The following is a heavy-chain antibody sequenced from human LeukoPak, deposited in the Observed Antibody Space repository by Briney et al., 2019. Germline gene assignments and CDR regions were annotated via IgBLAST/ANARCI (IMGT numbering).Heavy chain of an antibody. CDR1: GGSISSSDYY. J-gene: IGHJ4*02. CDR2: IYYSGST. Sequence: SETLSLTCTVSGGSISSSDYYWGWNRQPPGKGLEWIGSIYYSGSTYYNPSLKSRLTISVDTSKNQFSLKLSSVAAADTAVYYCAREVGGIQLFDYWGQGTLVTVSS. CDR3: AREVGGIQLFDY. D-gene: IGHD5-18*01. V-gene: IGHV4-39*02.